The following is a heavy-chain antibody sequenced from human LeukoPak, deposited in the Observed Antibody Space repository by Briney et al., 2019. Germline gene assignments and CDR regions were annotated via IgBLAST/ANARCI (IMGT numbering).Heavy chain of an antibody. J-gene: IGHJ4*02. D-gene: IGHD3-10*01. Sequence: SETLSLTCTVSGGSISSYYWSWIRQPPGKGLEWIGYIYYSGSTNYNPSLKSRVTISVDTSKNQFSLKLSSVTAADTAVYYCARGSDYYGSGSYPFLLWGQGTLVTVSS. CDR3: ARGSDYYGSGSYPFLL. CDR2: IYYSGST. CDR1: GGSISSYY. V-gene: IGHV4-59*01.